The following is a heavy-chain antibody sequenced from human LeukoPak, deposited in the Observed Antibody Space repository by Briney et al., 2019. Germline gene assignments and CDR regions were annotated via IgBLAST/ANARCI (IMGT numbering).Heavy chain of an antibody. CDR3: AKAGYYGSGSNYKWFDS. CDR1: GFTFSNYA. D-gene: IGHD3-10*01. Sequence: GGSLRLSCAASGFTFSNYAMSWARQAPGQGLEWVSAITGSGGGTYYADSVRGRFTISRDNSKNTLYLQMNSLRAEDTAVYYCAKAGYYGSGSNYKWFDSWGQGTLVSVSS. V-gene: IGHV3-23*01. CDR2: ITGSGGGT. J-gene: IGHJ5*01.